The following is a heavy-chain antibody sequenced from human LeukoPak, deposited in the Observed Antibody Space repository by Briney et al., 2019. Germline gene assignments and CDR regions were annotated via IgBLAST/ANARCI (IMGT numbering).Heavy chain of an antibody. CDR2: IYDSGST. Sequence: SETLSLTCTVSGGSISSYYWSWIRQPPGKGLEWIGYIYDSGSTNYNPSLKSRVTISVHTSKNQFSLKLSSVTAADTAVYYCARGGSGYDSFYYYGMDVWGQGTTVTVSS. CDR1: GGSISSYY. V-gene: IGHV4-59*01. CDR3: ARGGSGYDSFYYYGMDV. D-gene: IGHD5-12*01. J-gene: IGHJ6*02.